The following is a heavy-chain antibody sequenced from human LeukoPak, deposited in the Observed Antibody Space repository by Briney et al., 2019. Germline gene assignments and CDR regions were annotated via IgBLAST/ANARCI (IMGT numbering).Heavy chain of an antibody. D-gene: IGHD1-7*01. CDR1: GFSLSTSAVG. J-gene: IGHJ4*02. CDR2: IYWGDDK. CDR3: AHTTAPTQWSFDS. V-gene: IGHV2-5*02. Sequence: ESGPTLTNPSQPRTLTYTFSGFSLSTSAVGGGWIRQPPEEALEWLAVIYWGDDKVYSPSLKSRLTITKDTSKNQVVLTMTYMDPVDTATCYCAHTTAPTQWSFDSWGQGTLVTVSS.